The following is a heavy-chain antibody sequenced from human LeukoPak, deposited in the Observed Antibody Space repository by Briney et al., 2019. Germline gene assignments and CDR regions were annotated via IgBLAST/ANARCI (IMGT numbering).Heavy chain of an antibody. CDR3: AAGGYSYGYDYYDSSGYSPFDY. CDR2: ISAYNGNT. CDR1: GYTFTSYG. Sequence: VASVKVSCKASGYTFTSYGISWVRQAPGQGLEWMGWISAYNGNTNYAQKLQGRVTMTTDTSTSTAYMELRSLRSDDTAVYYCAAGGYSYGYDYYDSSGYSPFDYWGQGTLVTVSS. D-gene: IGHD3-22*01. V-gene: IGHV1-18*01. J-gene: IGHJ4*02.